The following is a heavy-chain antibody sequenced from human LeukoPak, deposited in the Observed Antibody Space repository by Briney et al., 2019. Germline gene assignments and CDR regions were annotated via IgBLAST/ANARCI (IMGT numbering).Heavy chain of an antibody. CDR2: ISSSSYI. Sequence: GGSLRLSCAASGFTFSSYSMNWVRQAPGKGLEWVSSISSSSYIYYADSVKGRFTISRDNAKNSLYLQMNSLRAEDTAVYYCARDLTGGDAFDIWGQGTMVTVSS. D-gene: IGHD3-16*01. CDR1: GFTFSSYS. J-gene: IGHJ3*02. V-gene: IGHV3-21*01. CDR3: ARDLTGGDAFDI.